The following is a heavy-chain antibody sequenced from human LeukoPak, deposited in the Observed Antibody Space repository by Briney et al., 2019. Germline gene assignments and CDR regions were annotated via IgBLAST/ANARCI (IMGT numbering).Heavy chain of an antibody. CDR3: ARVGPAGQWLDY. D-gene: IGHD6-19*01. Sequence: QKLQGRVTMTTDTSASTAYMELSSLRSEDTAVYYCARVGPAGQWLDYWGQGTLVTVSS. V-gene: IGHV1-18*01. J-gene: IGHJ4*02.